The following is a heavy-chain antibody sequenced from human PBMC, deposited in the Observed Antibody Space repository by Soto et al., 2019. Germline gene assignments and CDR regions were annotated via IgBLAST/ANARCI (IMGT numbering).Heavy chain of an antibody. V-gene: IGHV3-53*01. CDR1: GFTVSNNY. CDR2: IYSGGST. J-gene: IGHJ4*02. D-gene: IGHD6-13*01. Sequence: EVQLVESGGGLIQPGGSLRLSCAASGFTVSNNYMRWVRQAPGKGLEWVSLIYSGGSTHYADSVKGRFTISRDNSKNTLYLQMNSLRVEDTAVSYCARDPPGIAASGGGGWGQGTLVTVSS. CDR3: ARDPPGIAASGGGG.